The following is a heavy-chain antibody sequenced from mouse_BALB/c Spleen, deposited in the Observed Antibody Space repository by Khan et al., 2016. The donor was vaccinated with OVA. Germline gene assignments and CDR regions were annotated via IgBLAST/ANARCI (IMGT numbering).Heavy chain of an antibody. CDR2: INTYTGEP. CDR3: ARPPYFSYTLDY. V-gene: IGHV9-3-1*01. Sequence: QIQLVQSGPELKKPGETVKISCKASGYTFTNYGMNWVKQSPGKALKWMGWINTYTGEPTYADDFKGRFACSLETSARTAYLQINHLKNEDTATYFCARPPYFSYTLDYWGQGTSVTVSS. D-gene: IGHD2-10*01. J-gene: IGHJ4*01. CDR1: GYTFTNYG.